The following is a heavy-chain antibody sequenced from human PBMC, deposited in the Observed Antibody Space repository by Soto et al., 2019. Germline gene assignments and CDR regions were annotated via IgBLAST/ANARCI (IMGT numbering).Heavy chain of an antibody. D-gene: IGHD3-22*01. Sequence: GGSLRLSCAASGFPFSSHAMYWVRQDPGKGLEWVAMTWYDGSEKHYADSLKGRFTISRDNPKNTLYLQMNSLRAEDTAVYYCERVRSVVTPYGMDVWGQGTTVTVSS. CDR1: GFPFSSHA. CDR2: TWYDGSEK. V-gene: IGHV3-33*08. J-gene: IGHJ6*02. CDR3: ERVRSVVTPYGMDV.